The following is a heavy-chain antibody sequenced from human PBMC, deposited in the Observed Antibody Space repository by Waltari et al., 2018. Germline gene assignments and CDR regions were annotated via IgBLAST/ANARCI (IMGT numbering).Heavy chain of an antibody. V-gene: IGHV4-39*01. J-gene: IGHJ3*01. CDR2: ISYAGTT. D-gene: IGHD5-12*01. Sequence: QLQLQESGPGPVKPSEPLSLTCSVSGGSIDTSTHYWSWIRQPPGQGLEWIGTISYAGTTYTNPSLRSRLTMSRDTSKNQLSLTLGSTTAADTAVYYCATYIGASVGTAAFDVWGQGTMVTVSS. CDR3: ATYIGASVGTAAFDV. CDR1: GGSIDTSTHY.